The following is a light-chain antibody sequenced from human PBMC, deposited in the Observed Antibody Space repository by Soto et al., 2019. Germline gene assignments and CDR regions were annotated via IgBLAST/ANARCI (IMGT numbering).Light chain of an antibody. Sequence: QLTQYTTSLSAYVGVRVTLSCQSSQDISNYLDWYQQKPGKAPKLLIYAASNLETGVPSRFSGSGSGTDFTFTISSLQPEDIATYYCLQDYNFPLTFGRGTKVDIK. CDR2: AAS. J-gene: IGKJ4*01. V-gene: IGKV1-33*01. CDR1: QDISNY. CDR3: LQDYNFPLT.